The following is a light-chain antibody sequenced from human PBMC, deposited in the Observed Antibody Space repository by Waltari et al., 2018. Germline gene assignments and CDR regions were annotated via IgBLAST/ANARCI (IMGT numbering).Light chain of an antibody. V-gene: IGKV3-20*01. CDR3: QKYVSLPAT. Sequence: EIVLTQSPGPLSLSPGERATLSCRASQSVGRSLAWYQQKPGQAPRLLIYDASSRAAGIPDRFSGSGSGTDFSLAISRLEPEDFAVYYCQKYVSLPATFGQGTKVEIK. J-gene: IGKJ1*01. CDR2: DAS. CDR1: QSVGRS.